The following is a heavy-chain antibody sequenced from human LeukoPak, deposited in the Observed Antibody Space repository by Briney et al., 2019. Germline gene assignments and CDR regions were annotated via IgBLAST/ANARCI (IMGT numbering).Heavy chain of an antibody. CDR3: ARDSPVVPAASPPLDP. D-gene: IGHD2-2*01. J-gene: IGHJ5*02. CDR1: GGSFSGYD. CDR2: INHSGST. Sequence: PSETLSLSCAVYGGSFSGYDWSWIRQPPGKGLEWIGEINHSGSTNYNPSLKSRATISVDTSKNQFSLKLSSVTAADTAVYYCARDSPVVPAASPPLDPWGQGTLVTVSS. V-gene: IGHV4-34*01.